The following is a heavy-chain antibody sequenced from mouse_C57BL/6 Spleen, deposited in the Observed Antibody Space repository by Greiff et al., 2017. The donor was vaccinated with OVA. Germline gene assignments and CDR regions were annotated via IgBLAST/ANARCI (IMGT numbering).Heavy chain of an antibody. V-gene: IGHV1-64*01. CDR1: GYTFTSYW. Sequence: QVQLQQPGAELVKPGASVKLSCKASGYTFTSYWMHWVKQRPGQGLEWIGMIHPNSGSTNYNEKFKSQATLTVDKSSSTAYMQLSSLTSEDSAGYYGARGLGYYGSSAYARDYWGQGTSVTVSS. J-gene: IGHJ4*01. CDR3: ARGLGYYGSSAYARDY. CDR2: IHPNSGST. D-gene: IGHD1-1*01.